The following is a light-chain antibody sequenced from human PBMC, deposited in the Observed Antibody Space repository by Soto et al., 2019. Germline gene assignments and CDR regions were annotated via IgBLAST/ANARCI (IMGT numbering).Light chain of an antibody. Sequence: DIQMTQSPSSLSASIGDRITITCRASQTIINYLNWFQQKPGRAPKLMIYGTYSLQDGVPSRFSGRGSGTDFTLTISSLQPEDFATYYCLQTYSTPFTFGPGTKVEIK. J-gene: IGKJ3*01. CDR2: GTY. CDR3: LQTYSTPFT. CDR1: QTIINY. V-gene: IGKV1-39*01.